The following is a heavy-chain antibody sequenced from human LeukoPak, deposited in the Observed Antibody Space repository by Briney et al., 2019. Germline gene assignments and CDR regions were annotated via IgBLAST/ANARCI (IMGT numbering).Heavy chain of an antibody. D-gene: IGHD3-22*01. Sequence: PGGSLRLSCAASGFTFSSYSMNWVRQAPGKGLEWVSSISSSSSYIYYADSVKGRFTISRDNAKNSLYLQMNSLRAEDTAVYYCARDERHGYYYDSSGYGDWGQGTLVTVSS. J-gene: IGHJ4*02. V-gene: IGHV3-21*01. CDR2: ISSSSSYI. CDR1: GFTFSSYS. CDR3: ARDERHGYYYDSSGYGD.